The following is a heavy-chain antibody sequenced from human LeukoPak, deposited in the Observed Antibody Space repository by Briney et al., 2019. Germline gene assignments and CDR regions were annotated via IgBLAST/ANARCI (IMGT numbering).Heavy chain of an antibody. D-gene: IGHD3-10*01. J-gene: IGHJ4*02. CDR3: ARDEQYYYGSGSFDY. Sequence: GGSLRLSCAASGFTFTSYAMSWVRQAPGKGLEWVSGISGAGGTTFYADSVKGRFTISRDNSKNTLYLQMNSLRAEDTAVYYCARDEQYYYGSGSFDYWGQGTLVTVS. CDR1: GFTFTSYA. V-gene: IGHV3-23*01. CDR2: ISGAGGTT.